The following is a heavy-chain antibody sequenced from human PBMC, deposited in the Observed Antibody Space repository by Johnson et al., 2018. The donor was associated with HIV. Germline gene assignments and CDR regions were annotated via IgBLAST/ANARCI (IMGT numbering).Heavy chain of an antibody. D-gene: IGHD1-26*01. CDR2: IRYDGSNK. V-gene: IGHV3-30*02. CDR1: GFTFSNAW. Sequence: QVQLVESGGGLVKPGGSLRLSCAASGFTFSNAWMSWVRQAPGKGLEWVAFIRYDGSNKYYVDSVKGRFSISRDNSKNSLYLQMNSLRTEDTALYYCAKAESKYGRAFDIWGQGTMVTVSS. J-gene: IGHJ3*02. CDR3: AKAESKYGRAFDI.